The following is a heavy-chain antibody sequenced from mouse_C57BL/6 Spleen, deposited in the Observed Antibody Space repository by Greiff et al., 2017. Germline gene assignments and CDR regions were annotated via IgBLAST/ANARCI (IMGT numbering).Heavy chain of an antibody. D-gene: IGHD1-1*01. CDR2: ISSGSSTI. Sequence: EVKLLESGGGLVKPGGSLKLSCAASGFTFSDYGMHWVRQAPEKGLEWVAYISSGSSTIYYADTVKGRFTISRDNAKNTLFLQMTSLRSEDTAMYYCAREGYYGSSHWYFDVWGTGTTVTVSS. J-gene: IGHJ1*03. V-gene: IGHV5-17*01. CDR3: AREGYYGSSHWYFDV. CDR1: GFTFSDYG.